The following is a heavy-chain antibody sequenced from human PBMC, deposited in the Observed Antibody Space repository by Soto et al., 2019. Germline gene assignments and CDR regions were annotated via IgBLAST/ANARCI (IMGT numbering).Heavy chain of an antibody. D-gene: IGHD3-10*01. CDR1: GGSFSGYY. V-gene: IGHV4-34*01. CDR3: AHRGTNPPLYYFDY. Sequence: SETLSLTCAVYGGSFSGYYWSWIRQPPGKGLEWIGEINHSGSTNYNPSLKSRVTISVDTSKNQFSLKLSSVTAADTAVYYCAHRGTNPPLYYFDYWGQGTLVTVSS. J-gene: IGHJ4*02. CDR2: INHSGST.